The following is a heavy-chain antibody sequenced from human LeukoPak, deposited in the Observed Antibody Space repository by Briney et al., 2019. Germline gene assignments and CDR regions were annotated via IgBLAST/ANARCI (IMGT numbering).Heavy chain of an antibody. V-gene: IGHV4-39*01. CDR2: ISYSGST. CDR3: ASFRDGGNSFDY. D-gene: IGHD4-23*01. Sequence: PSETLSLTCTVSGGSISSSSYYWGWIRQPPGKGLEWIGSISYSGSTYYNPSLRSRVTVSVDTSKNQFSLKLSSVTAADTAVYYCASFRDGGNSFDYWGQGTLVTVSS. CDR1: GGSISSSSYY. J-gene: IGHJ4*02.